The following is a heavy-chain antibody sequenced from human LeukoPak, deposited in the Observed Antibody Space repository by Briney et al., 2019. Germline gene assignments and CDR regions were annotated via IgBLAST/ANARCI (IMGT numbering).Heavy chain of an antibody. V-gene: IGHV4-59*12. D-gene: IGHD2-15*01. CDR2: IYYSGGT. J-gene: IGHJ5*02. CDR3: ARIRYCSGGSCS. CDR1: GGSISSYY. Sequence: SETPSLTCTVSGGSISSYYWSWIRQPPGRGLEWIGYIYYSGGTNYNPSLKSRVTISVDTSKNQFSLRLTSVTAADTAVYYCARIRYCSGGSCSWGQGTLVTVSS.